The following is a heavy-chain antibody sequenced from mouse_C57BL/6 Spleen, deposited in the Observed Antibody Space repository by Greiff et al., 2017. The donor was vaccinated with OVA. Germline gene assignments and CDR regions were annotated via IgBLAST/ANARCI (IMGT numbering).Heavy chain of an antibody. Sequence: QVQLQQPGAELVKPGASVKMSCKASGYTFTSYWITWVKQRPGQGLEWIGDIYPGSGSTNYNEKFKSKATLTVDTSSSTAYMQLSSLTSEDSAVYYCAREDGYVRAMDYWGQGTSVTVSS. V-gene: IGHV1-55*01. CDR2: IYPGSGST. CDR3: AREDGYVRAMDY. J-gene: IGHJ4*01. CDR1: GYTFTSYW. D-gene: IGHD2-2*01.